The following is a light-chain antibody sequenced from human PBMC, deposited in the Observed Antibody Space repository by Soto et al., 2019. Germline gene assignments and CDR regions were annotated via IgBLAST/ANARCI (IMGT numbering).Light chain of an antibody. CDR2: DVS. Sequence: QMPQYKSTLSASLGDRFTITCRASQSISNWLAWYQQKPGKAPTLLIYDVSRLESGVPSRFSGSGSGTEFTLTINSLQPDDFPTYYCQQYAPYYTFAHVTKVDVK. V-gene: IGKV1-5*01. CDR3: QQYAPYYT. CDR1: QSISNW. J-gene: IGKJ3*01.